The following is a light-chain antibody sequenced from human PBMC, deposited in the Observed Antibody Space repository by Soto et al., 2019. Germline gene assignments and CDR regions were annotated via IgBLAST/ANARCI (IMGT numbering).Light chain of an antibody. Sequence: DVQMTQSPSSLSALVGDRVTITCRASQSVSRYLNWYQHKPGKAPKLLINAASNLRSGVPSRFSGSGSGTDFTLTIDGPQPEDFAVYYCQQSYITPPITFGQGTRLEI. CDR3: QQSYITPPIT. J-gene: IGKJ5*01. CDR1: QSVSRY. CDR2: AAS. V-gene: IGKV1-39*01.